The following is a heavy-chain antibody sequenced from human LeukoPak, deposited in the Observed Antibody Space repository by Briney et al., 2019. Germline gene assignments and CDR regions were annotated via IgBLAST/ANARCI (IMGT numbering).Heavy chain of an antibody. Sequence: PSETLSLTCTVSGGSISSSSYYWGWIRQPPGKGLEWIGSIYYSGSTYYNPSLKSRVTISVGTSKNQFSLKLSSVTAADTAVYYCARTNWGSLDFDYWGQGTLVTVSS. CDR3: ARTNWGSLDFDY. J-gene: IGHJ4*02. V-gene: IGHV4-39*01. CDR1: GGSISSSSYY. CDR2: IYYSGST. D-gene: IGHD7-27*01.